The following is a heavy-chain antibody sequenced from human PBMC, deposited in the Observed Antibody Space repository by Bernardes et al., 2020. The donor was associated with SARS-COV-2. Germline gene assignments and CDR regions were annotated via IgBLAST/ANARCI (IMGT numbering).Heavy chain of an antibody. CDR3: ARSELELRPFYYYYGMDV. CDR2: ISAYNGNT. V-gene: IGHV1-18*01. D-gene: IGHD1-7*01. J-gene: IGHJ6*02. CDR1: GYTFTSYG. Sequence: ASVKVSCKASGYTFTSYGISWVRQAPGQGLEWMGWISAYNGNTNYAQKLQGRVTMTTDTSTSTAYMELRSLRSDDTAVYYCARSELELRPFYYYYGMDVWGQGTTVTVSS.